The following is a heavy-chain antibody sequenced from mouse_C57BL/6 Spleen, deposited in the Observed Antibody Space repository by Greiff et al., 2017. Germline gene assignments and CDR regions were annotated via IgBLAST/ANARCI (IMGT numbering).Heavy chain of an antibody. V-gene: IGHV1-81*01. D-gene: IGHD1-1*01. CDR1: GYTFTSYG. CDR3: ARHYYGSRGGYFDV. J-gene: IGHJ1*03. CDR2: IYPRSGNT. Sequence: QVQLQQSGAELARPGASVKLSCKASGYTFTSYGISWVKQRTGQGLEWIGEIYPRSGNTYYNEKFKGKATLTADKSSSTAYMELRSLTSEDSAVYFCARHYYGSRGGYFDVWGTGTTVTVSS.